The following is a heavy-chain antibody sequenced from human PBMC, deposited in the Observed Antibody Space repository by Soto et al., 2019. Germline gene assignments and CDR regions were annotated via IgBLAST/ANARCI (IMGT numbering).Heavy chain of an antibody. D-gene: IGHD1-1*01. V-gene: IGHV1-69*01. CDR3: AAELVFGKESVV. J-gene: IGHJ6*02. CDR1: GATFKTCV. CDR2: IIPLFGTT. Sequence: QVQVVQPGVEVRRPGSSVKVSCKASGATFKTCVISWVRQAPGQGLEWMGGIIPLFGTTDFAQRFQVRLTITTDESTTTAYMELSRLRSEDTATYYCAAELVFGKESVVWGQGTTVIVSS.